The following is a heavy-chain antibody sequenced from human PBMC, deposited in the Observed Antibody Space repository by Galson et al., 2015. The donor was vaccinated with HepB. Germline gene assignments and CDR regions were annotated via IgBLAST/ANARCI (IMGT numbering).Heavy chain of an antibody. D-gene: IGHD2-2*01. CDR3: TRVGYCSSTSCYGDYYYYMDV. J-gene: IGHJ6*03. CDR1: GFTFSGSA. CDR2: IRSKANSYAT. Sequence: SLRLSCAASGFTFSGSAMHWVRQASGKGLEWVGRIRSKANSYATAYAASVKGRFTISRDDSKNTAYLKMNGLKTEDTAVYYCTRVGYCSSTSCYGDYYYYMDVWGKGTTVTVSS. V-gene: IGHV3-73*01.